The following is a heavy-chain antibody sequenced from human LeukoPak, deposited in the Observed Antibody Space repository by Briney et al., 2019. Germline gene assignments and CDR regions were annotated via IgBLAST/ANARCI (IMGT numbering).Heavy chain of an antibody. CDR1: GYTFTSYY. CDR2: INPSGGST. D-gene: IGHD3-22*01. V-gene: IGHV1-46*01. J-gene: IGHJ5*02. Sequence: ASVKVSCTASGYTFTSYYMHWVRQAPGQGLEWMGIINPSGGSTSYAQKFQGRVTMTRDMSTSTVYMELSSLRSEDTAVYYCARDVLDYYDSSGYTSWGQGTLVTVSS. CDR3: ARDVLDYYDSSGYTS.